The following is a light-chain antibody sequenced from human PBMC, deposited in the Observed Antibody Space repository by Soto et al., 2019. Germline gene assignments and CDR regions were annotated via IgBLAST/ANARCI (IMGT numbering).Light chain of an antibody. V-gene: IGKV3-11*01. CDR1: QSVSSY. CDR2: DAS. Sequence: EIVLTQSPATLSLSPGERATLPCRASQSVSSYLAWYQKKPGQAPRLLIYDASNRATGIPARFSGSGSGTDFSLTISSLEPEDFAVYYCQQRSNWPRTFGQGTKVEIK. CDR3: QQRSNWPRT. J-gene: IGKJ1*01.